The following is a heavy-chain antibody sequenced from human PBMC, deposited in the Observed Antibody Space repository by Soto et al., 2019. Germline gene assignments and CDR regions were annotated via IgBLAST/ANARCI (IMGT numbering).Heavy chain of an antibody. CDR3: ARDNFARDYVLHWFDT. Sequence: ASVKVSCKASGGTFSSYAISWVRQAPGQGLEWMGGIIPIFGTANYAQKFQGRVTITADESTSTAYMELSSLRSEDTAVYYCARDNFARDYVLHWFDTWGQGTLATVSS. CDR1: GGTFSSYA. D-gene: IGHD4-17*01. V-gene: IGHV1-69*13. CDR2: IIPIFGTA. J-gene: IGHJ5*02.